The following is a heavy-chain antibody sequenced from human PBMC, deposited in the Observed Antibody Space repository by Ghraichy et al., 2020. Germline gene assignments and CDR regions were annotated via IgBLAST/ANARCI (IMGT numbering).Heavy chain of an antibody. J-gene: IGHJ4*02. Sequence: SLNISCAASGFTFDDYAMHWVRQAPGKGLEWVSGISWNSGSIGYADSVKGRFTISRDNAKNSLYLQMNSLRAEDTALYYCAKDIGYYYDSSGLYFDYWGQGTLVTVSS. CDR2: ISWNSGSI. CDR3: AKDIGYYYDSSGLYFDY. D-gene: IGHD3-22*01. V-gene: IGHV3-9*01. CDR1: GFTFDDYA.